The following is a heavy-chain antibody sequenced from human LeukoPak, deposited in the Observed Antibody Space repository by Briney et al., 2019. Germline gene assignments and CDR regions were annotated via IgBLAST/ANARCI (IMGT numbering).Heavy chain of an antibody. D-gene: IGHD3-22*01. CDR1: GRSVSSGSYY. J-gene: IGHJ3*02. V-gene: IGHV4-61*01. CDR2: IYYSGST. Sequence: PSQTLSLTRTVSGRSVSSGSYYWSWLRQPPGKGLEWIGYIYYSGSTNYNPSLKSRVTISVDTSKNQFSLKLSSVTAADTAVYYCAREGDYYDSRPDAFDIWGQGTMVTVSS. CDR3: AREGDYYDSRPDAFDI.